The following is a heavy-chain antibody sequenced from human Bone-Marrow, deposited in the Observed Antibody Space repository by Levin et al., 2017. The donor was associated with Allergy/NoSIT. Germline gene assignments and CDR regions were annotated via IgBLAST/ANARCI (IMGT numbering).Heavy chain of an antibody. CDR3: ARWGGWFGVDY. Sequence: PSETLSLTCTVSGDSISSGGYSWTWIRQPPGKALEWIGYIYHTGSASYNPSLKSRVTISVDTSQNQFSLKLTSMTAADTSVYYCARWGGWFGVDYWGLGTLVSVSS. J-gene: IGHJ4*02. D-gene: IGHD3-10*01. CDR2: IYHTGSA. CDR1: GDSISSGGYS. V-gene: IGHV4-30-2*01.